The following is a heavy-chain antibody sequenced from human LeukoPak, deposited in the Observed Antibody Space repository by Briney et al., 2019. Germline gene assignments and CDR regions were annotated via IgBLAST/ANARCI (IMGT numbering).Heavy chain of an antibody. Sequence: KPGGSLRLSCAASGFTFRNIWRTWVRQAPGKGLEWVGRIRSNSDGGTADYAAPVKGRFTISRDDSKTTLYLQLNSLKAEDTAVYYCTTATSVTTSWSWGQGTLVTVSS. V-gene: IGHV3-15*01. CDR3: TTATSVTTSWS. CDR1: GFTFRNIW. CDR2: IRSNSDGGTA. J-gene: IGHJ4*02. D-gene: IGHD5-24*01.